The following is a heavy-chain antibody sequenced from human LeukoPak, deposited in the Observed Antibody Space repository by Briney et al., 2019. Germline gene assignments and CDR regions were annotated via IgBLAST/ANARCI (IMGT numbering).Heavy chain of an antibody. Sequence: GGSLRLSCAASGFTVSSSYMSWVRQAPGKGLEWVSIISSAGTTYYADSVRGRFTISRDNSKNTVYLQVNSLRDEDTAVYYCARDLEAANTYYFDYWGQGTMVTVSS. D-gene: IGHD6-13*01. V-gene: IGHV3-66*01. CDR3: ARDLEAANTYYFDY. CDR2: ISSAGTT. CDR1: GFTVSSSY. J-gene: IGHJ4*02.